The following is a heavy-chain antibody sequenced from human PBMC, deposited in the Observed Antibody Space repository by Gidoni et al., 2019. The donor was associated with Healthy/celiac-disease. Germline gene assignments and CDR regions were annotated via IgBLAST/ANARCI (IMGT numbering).Heavy chain of an antibody. CDR1: GFTFDDYA. V-gene: IGHV3-9*01. J-gene: IGHJ6*02. D-gene: IGHD6-13*01. CDR2: ISWNSGSI. CDR3: AKDRYSSSWFHWLGYGMDV. Sequence: EVQLVESGGGLVQPGRSLRLSCAASGFTFDDYAMHWVRQAPGKGLAWVSGISWNSGSIGYADSVKGRFTISRDNAKNSLYLQMNSLRAEDTALYYCAKDRYSSSWFHWLGYGMDVWGQGTTVTVSS.